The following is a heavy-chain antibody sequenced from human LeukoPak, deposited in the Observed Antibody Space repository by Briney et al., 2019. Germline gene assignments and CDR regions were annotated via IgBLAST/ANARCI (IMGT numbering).Heavy chain of an antibody. CDR3: AKALSGGEQRDAFDI. V-gene: IGHV3-30*02. D-gene: IGHD3-10*01. CDR1: GFTFSSYG. J-gene: IGHJ3*02. Sequence: GGSLRLSCAASGFTFSSYGMHWVRQAPGKGLEWVAFIRYDGSNKYYADSVKGRFTISRDNPKNTLYLQMNSLRAEDTAVYYCAKALSGGEQRDAFDIWGQGTMVTVSS. CDR2: IRYDGSNK.